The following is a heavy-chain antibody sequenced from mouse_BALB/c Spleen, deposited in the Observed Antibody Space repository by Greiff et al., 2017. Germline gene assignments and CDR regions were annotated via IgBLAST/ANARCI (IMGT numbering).Heavy chain of an antibody. CDR3: ARDGELAWFAY. CDR2: INSNGGST. Sequence: EVKLVESGGGLVQPGGSLKLSCAASGFTFSSYGMSWVRQTPDKRLELVATINSNGGSTYYPDSVKGRFTISRDNAKNTLYLQMSSLKSEDTAMYYCARDGELAWFAYWGQGTLVTVSA. J-gene: IGHJ3*01. V-gene: IGHV5-6-3*01. CDR1: GFTFSSYG.